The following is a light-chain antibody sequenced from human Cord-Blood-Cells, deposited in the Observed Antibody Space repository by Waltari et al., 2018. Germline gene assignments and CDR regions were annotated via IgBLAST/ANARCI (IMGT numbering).Light chain of an antibody. CDR3: SSYTSSSTRV. CDR2: AVS. V-gene: IGLV2-14*01. CDR1: SSDVGGYKY. Sequence: QSALTHPSPVSGSPGQSITIPCTGTSSDVGGYKYVSWYQEHHGKAPKLIIYAVSNRPAGCSNGFTGSKSGNTASLTISGLQAEDEAEYYCSSYTSSSTRVFGGGTKLTVL. J-gene: IGLJ2*01.